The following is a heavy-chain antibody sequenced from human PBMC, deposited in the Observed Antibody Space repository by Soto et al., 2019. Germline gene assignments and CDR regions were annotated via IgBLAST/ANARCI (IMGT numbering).Heavy chain of an antibody. CDR2: ISSSGSTI. Sequence: PGGSLRLSCAASGFTFNSYSMNWVRQAPGKGLEWVSYISSSGSTIYYADSVKGRFTICRDNAKNSLYLQMNSLSAEDTAVYYCASKPNVAYPPHWGQGTLVNVSS. V-gene: IGHV3-48*04. CDR3: ASKPNVAYPPH. CDR1: GFTFNSYS. J-gene: IGHJ4*02.